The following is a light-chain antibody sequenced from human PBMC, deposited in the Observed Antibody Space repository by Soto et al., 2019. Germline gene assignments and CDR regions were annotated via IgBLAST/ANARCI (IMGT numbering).Light chain of an antibody. J-gene: IGLJ1*01. CDR3: SSFTDGSSLYV. CDR2: GLS. V-gene: IGLV2-14*01. Sequence: QSALTQPASVSGSPGQAITISCTGTSSDVGGFNYVSWYQQHPGKAPKLMIYGLSNRPSGVSNRFSGSKSGNTASLTISGLQAEYEADYYCSSFTDGSSLYVFGTGTKLTVL. CDR1: SSDVGGFNY.